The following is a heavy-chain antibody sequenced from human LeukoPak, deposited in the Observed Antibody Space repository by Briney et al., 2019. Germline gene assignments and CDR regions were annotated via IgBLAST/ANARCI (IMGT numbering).Heavy chain of an antibody. CDR2: INHSGST. CDR1: GFTVSTTY. D-gene: IGHD6-6*01. V-gene: IGHV4-34*01. CDR3: ARSGDSSSSRRYYYYYYMDV. J-gene: IGHJ6*03. Sequence: GSLRLSCAASGFTVSTTYMSWIRQPPGKGLEWIGEINHSGSTNYNPSLKSRVTISVDPSKNQFSLKLSSVTAADTAVYYCARSGDSSSSRRYYYYYYMDVWGKGTTVTVSS.